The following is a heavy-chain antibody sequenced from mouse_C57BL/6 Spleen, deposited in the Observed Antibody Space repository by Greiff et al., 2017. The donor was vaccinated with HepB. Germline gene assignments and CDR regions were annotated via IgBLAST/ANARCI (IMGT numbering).Heavy chain of an antibody. CDR1: GYSFTDYN. D-gene: IGHD1-1*01. J-gene: IGHJ1*03. CDR3: APVVAEGWYFDV. V-gene: IGHV1-39*01. CDR2: INPNYGTT. Sequence: VQLKQSGPELVKPGASVKISCKASGYSFTDYNMNWVKQSNGKSLEWIGVINPNYGTTSYNQKFKGKATLTVDQSSSTAYMQLNSLTSEDSAVYYCAPVVAEGWYFDVWGTGTTVTVSS.